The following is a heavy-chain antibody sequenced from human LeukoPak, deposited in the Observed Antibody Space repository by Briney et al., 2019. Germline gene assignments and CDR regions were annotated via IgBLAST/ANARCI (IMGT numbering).Heavy chain of an antibody. Sequence: SQTLSLTCTVSGGSISSGDYYWSWIRQPPGKGLEWIGYIYYSGSTYYNPSLKSRVTISVDTSKNQFSLKLSSVTAADTAVYYCARASEYQLLYLPFDYWGQGTLVTVSS. J-gene: IGHJ4*02. D-gene: IGHD2-2*02. CDR3: ARASEYQLLYLPFDY. CDR1: GGSISSGDYY. CDR2: IYYSGST. V-gene: IGHV4-30-4*08.